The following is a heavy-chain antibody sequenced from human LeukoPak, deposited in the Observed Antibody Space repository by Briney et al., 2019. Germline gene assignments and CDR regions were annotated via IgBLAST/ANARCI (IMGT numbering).Heavy chain of an antibody. CDR3: ARGMRERVVPAAVDY. CDR2: IIPIFGTA. J-gene: IGHJ4*02. V-gene: IGHV1-69*13. Sequence: SVKVSCKASGGTFSSYAISWVRQAPGQGLEWMGGIIPIFGTANYAQKFQGRVTITADESTSTAYMELSSLRSEDTAVYYCARGMRERVVPAAVDYWGQGTLVTVSS. CDR1: GGTFSSYA. D-gene: IGHD2-2*01.